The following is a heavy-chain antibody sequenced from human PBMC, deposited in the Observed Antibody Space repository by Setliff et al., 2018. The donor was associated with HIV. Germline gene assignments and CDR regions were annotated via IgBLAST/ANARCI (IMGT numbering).Heavy chain of an antibody. CDR2: INQNGRT. Sequence: TLSLTCAIYGGSFSNYYWSWIRHTPGRGLEWIAEINQNGRTNYNPALKSRVLVSLDTSKNQCSLHLVSVTAADTAVYFCAREKSITSAWYGGYYFDYWGQGTTVTVS. CDR3: AREKSITSAWYGGYYFDY. J-gene: IGHJ4*02. CDR1: GGSFSNYY. V-gene: IGHV4-34*01. D-gene: IGHD3-3*01.